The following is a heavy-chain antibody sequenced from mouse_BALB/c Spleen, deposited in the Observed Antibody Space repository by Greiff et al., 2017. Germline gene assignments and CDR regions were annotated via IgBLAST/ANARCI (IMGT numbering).Heavy chain of an antibody. J-gene: IGHJ2*01. Sequence: VQLQQSGAELMKPGASVKISCKATGYTFSSYWIEWVKQRPGHGLEWIGEILPGSGSTNYNEKFKGKATFTADTSSNTAYMQLSSLTSEDSAVYYCARVTTVVYFDYWGQGTTRTVSS. CDR3: ARVTTVVYFDY. V-gene: IGHV1-9*01. CDR2: ILPGSGST. D-gene: IGHD1-1*01. CDR1: GYTFSSYW.